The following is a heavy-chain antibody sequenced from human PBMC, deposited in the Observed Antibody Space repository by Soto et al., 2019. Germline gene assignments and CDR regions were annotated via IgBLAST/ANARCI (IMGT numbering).Heavy chain of an antibody. CDR2: ISGSGGSP. V-gene: IGHV3-23*01. D-gene: IGHD3-3*01. Sequence: PGGLLKLSCAVSGYTFSSSPTAWVRKAPGKMLEWVSSISGSGGSPSYADSVQGRFTISRDNPRNTLSLQMNSLRAEDTATYYFAKARWSGNSCYVPDYWGDGRLVTLSS. CDR3: AKARWSGNSCYVPDY. J-gene: IGHJ4*01. CDR1: GYTFSSSP.